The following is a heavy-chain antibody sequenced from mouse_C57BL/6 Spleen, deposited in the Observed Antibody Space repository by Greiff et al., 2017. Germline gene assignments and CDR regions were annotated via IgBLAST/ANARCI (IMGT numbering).Heavy chain of an antibody. D-gene: IGHD1-1*01. J-gene: IGHJ4*01. CDR3: TRAFYYYGSSSYYYAMDY. Sequence: EVQLVESGGGLVQPGGSMKLSCAASGFTFSDAWMDWVRQSPEKGLEWVAEIRNKANNHATYYAESVKGRFTISRDDSKSSVYLKMNSLRAEDTGIYYCTRAFYYYGSSSYYYAMDYWGQGTSVTVSS. V-gene: IGHV6-6*01. CDR2: IRNKANNHAT. CDR1: GFTFSDAW.